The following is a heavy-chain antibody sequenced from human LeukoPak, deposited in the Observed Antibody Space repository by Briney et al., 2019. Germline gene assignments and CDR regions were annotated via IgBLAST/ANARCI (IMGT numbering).Heavy chain of an antibody. D-gene: IGHD6-13*01. Sequence: GGSLRLSCAASGFTFSSYAMSWVRQAPGKGLEWVSAISGSGGSTYYADSVKGRFTISRDNSKNTLYLQMNSLRAEDTAVYYCARDRDSSSWDEGYFQHWGQGTLVTVSS. CDR2: ISGSGGST. CDR1: GFTFSSYA. J-gene: IGHJ1*01. CDR3: ARDRDSSSWDEGYFQH. V-gene: IGHV3-23*01.